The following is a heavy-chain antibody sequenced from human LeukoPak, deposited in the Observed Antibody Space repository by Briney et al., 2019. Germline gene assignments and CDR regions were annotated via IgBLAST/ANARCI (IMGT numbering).Heavy chain of an antibody. CDR2: INPNSGGT. D-gene: IGHD3-10*01. CDR3: ARDLVTMVRGEGWFDP. V-gene: IGHV1-2*06. Sequence: GASVKVSCKASGYTFTGYYMHWVRQAPGQGLEWMGRINPNSGGTNYAQKFQGRVTMTRDTSISTAYMELSRLRSDDTAVYYCARDLVTMVRGEGWFDPWGQGTLVTVSS. CDR1: GYTFTGYY. J-gene: IGHJ5*02.